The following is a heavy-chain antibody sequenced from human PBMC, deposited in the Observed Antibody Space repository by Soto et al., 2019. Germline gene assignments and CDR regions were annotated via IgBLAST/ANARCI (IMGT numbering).Heavy chain of an antibody. J-gene: IGHJ6*02. V-gene: IGHV4-59*01. CDR1: GASMTNSS. D-gene: IGHD1-7*01. CDR3: ARDRTSFGLHV. Sequence: PSETLSLTCTVSGASMTNSSWHWIRQPPGKGLEWVGYVSYSGNTRHNPSLKNRVTISVDSSKNRSYLKLTSVTAADTALYYCARDRTSFGLHVWGQGTKVTSP. CDR2: VSYSGNT.